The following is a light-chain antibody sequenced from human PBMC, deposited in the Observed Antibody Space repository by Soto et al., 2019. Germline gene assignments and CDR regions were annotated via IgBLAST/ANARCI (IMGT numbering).Light chain of an antibody. CDR3: AAWDSSLNAHLL. J-gene: IGLJ2*01. Sequence: QAVVTQPPSASGTPGQRVTISCSGSSSNIGSNPGNWYQQLPGTAPKLLIYSNNQRPSGVPDRFSGSKSGTSASLAISALQSEDEADYYCAAWDSSLNAHLLFGGGTKLTVL. CDR1: SSNIGSNP. CDR2: SNN. V-gene: IGLV1-44*01.